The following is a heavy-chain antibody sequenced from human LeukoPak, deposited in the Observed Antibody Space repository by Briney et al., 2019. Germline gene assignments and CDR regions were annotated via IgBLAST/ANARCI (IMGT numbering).Heavy chain of an antibody. Sequence: ASVKVSCKASGYTFTSYYMHWVRQAPGQGLEWMGIINPSGGSTSYAQKFQGRVTMTRDTSTSTVYMELSSLRSEDTAVYYCAKARPTNWYFDLWGRGTLVTVSS. CDR1: GYTFTSYY. V-gene: IGHV1-46*01. CDR3: AKARPTNWYFDL. J-gene: IGHJ2*01. CDR2: INPSGGST. D-gene: IGHD5-12*01.